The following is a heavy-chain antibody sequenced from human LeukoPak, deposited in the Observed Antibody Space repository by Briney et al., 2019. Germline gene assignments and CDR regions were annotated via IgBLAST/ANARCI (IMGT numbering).Heavy chain of an antibody. D-gene: IGHD2-15*01. CDR1: GGSMNSYF. J-gene: IGHJ4*02. CDR3: ARVRCSGGSCPFDY. V-gene: IGHV4-59*01. Sequence: SETLSLTCTVSGGSMNSYFWAWIRQPPGKGLDWIGYIHYSGDTNYNPPLKSRVTISVDTSKNQFSLKLTSVTAADTAVYYCARVRCSGGSCPFDYWGQGTTVTVSS. CDR2: IHYSGDT.